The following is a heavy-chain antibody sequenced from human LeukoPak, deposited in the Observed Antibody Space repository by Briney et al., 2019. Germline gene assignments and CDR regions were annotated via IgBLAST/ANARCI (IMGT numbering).Heavy chain of an antibody. CDR3: ARDYGSGSYYSGN. CDR1: GFTFSSYS. CDR2: ISSSSSYI. V-gene: IGHV3-21*04. D-gene: IGHD3-10*01. J-gene: IGHJ4*02. Sequence: GGSLRLSCAASGFTFSSYSMNWVRQAPGKGLEWVSSISSSSSYIYYADSVKGRFIISRDNSKNTLYLQMNSLRAEDTAVYYCARDYGSGSYYSGNWGQGTLVTVSS.